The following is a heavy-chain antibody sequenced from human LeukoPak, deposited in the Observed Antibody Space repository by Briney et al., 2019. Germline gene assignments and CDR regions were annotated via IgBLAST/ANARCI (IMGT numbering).Heavy chain of an antibody. CDR1: GFTFSSYG. Sequence: GVTLRLSCAASGFTFSSYGMHWVRQAPGKGLEWVAVIWYDGSTKYYADSAKGRFTISRDNSKNTLYLQMNSLRAEDTAVYYCARDGSSGWYWVDYWGQGTLVTVSS. CDR2: IWYDGSTK. J-gene: IGHJ4*02. V-gene: IGHV3-33*01. CDR3: ARDGSSGWYWVDY. D-gene: IGHD6-19*01.